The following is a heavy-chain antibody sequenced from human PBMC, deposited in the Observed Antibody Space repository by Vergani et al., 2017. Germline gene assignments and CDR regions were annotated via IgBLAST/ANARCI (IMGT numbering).Heavy chain of an antibody. J-gene: IGHJ1*01. CDR2: ISYDGSNK. CDR3: AREHEMATILNSEYFQH. CDR1: GFTFSSYA. Sequence: QVQLVESGGGVVQPGRSLRLSCSASGFTFSSYAMHWVRQAPGKGLEWVAVISYDGSNKYYADSVKGRFTISRENSKNTLYLQMNSLRAEDTAVYYCAREHEMATILNSEYFQHWGQGTLVTVSS. V-gene: IGHV3-30*01. D-gene: IGHD5-24*01.